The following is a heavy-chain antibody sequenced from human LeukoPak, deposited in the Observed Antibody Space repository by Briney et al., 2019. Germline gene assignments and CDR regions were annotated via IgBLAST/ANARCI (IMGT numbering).Heavy chain of an antibody. J-gene: IGHJ6*03. CDR1: GGSTSSSSPY. V-gene: IGHV4-39*01. CDR3: ARHGDRATDFNYYYMDV. CDR2: IYYSGST. D-gene: IGHD7-27*01. Sequence: SETLSLTCSVSGGSTSSSSPYWGWIRQPPGKGLEWIGIIYYSGSTYYNNPSLKNRVTISVATSKTQFSLKLSSVTAADTAVYYCARHGDRATDFNYYYMDVWGKGTTVTVSS.